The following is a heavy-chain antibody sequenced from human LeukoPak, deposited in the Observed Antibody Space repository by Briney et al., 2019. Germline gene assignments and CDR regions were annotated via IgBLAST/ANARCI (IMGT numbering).Heavy chain of an antibody. V-gene: IGHV3-48*03. CDR1: GFTFSSYE. CDR3: ARDPDYYYYMDV. Sequence: GGSLRLSCAASGFTFSSYEMHWVRQAPGKGLEWVSYISSSGSTIYYADSVKGRFTISRDNAKNSLYLQMNSLRAEDTAVYYCARDPDYYYYMDVWGKGTTVTVSS. CDR2: ISSSGSTI. J-gene: IGHJ6*03.